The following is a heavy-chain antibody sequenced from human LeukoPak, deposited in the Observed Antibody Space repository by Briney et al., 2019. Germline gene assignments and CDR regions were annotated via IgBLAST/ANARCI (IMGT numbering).Heavy chain of an antibody. CDR2: ISSSGSTI. V-gene: IGHV3-48*03. CDR3: ARDSSGHSSTSSGWFDP. D-gene: IGHD2-2*01. CDR1: GFTFSCCE. J-gene: IGHJ5*02. Sequence: GGSLRLSCAASGFTFSCCEMNWVRQAPGKGLEWVSYISSSGSTIYYADSVKGRFTISRDNAKNSLYLQMNSLRAEDTAVYYCARDSSGHSSTSSGWFDPWGQGTLVTVPS.